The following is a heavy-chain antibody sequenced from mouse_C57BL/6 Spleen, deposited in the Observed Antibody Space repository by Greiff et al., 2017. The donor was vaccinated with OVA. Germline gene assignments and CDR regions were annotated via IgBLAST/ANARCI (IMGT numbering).Heavy chain of an antibody. CDR3: AREGILRNYFDY. J-gene: IGHJ2*01. CDR2: ISDGGSYT. CDR1: GFTFSSYA. V-gene: IGHV5-4*01. D-gene: IGHD1-1*01. Sequence: EVHLVESGGGLVKPGGSLKLSCAASGFTFSSYAMSWVRQTPEKRLEWVATISDGGSYTYYPDNVKGRFTISRDNAKNNLYLQMSHLKSEDTAMYYCAREGILRNYFDYWGQGTTLTVSS.